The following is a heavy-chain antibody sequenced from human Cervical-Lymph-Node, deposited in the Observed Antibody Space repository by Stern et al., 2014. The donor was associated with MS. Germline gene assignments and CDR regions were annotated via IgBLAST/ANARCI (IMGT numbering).Heavy chain of an antibody. CDR1: GLSLSNPRMG. V-gene: IGHV2-26*01. CDR2: IFSTDEK. Sequence: QITLKESGPVLVKPTETLTLTCSVSGLSLSNPRMGVSWIRQPPGKALEWLAHIFSTDEKSYSTSLESRLTISRGTSKSQVVLTMTNMDPVDTATYYCAHITAYSGTYPPSYWGQGTLVTVSS. CDR3: AHITAYSGTYPPSY. J-gene: IGHJ4*02. D-gene: IGHD1-26*01.